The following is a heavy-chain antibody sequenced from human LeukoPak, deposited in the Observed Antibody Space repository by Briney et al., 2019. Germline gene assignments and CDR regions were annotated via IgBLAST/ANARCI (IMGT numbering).Heavy chain of an antibody. CDR3: ARVPKGAPLAGAFDI. V-gene: IGHV1-46*01. Sequence: GASVKVSCKASGYTFTSYYMHWVGQAPGQGLEWMGIINPSGGSTSYAQKFQGRVTMTRDTTTSTVYMELSSLRSEDTAVYYYARVPKGAPLAGAFDIWGQGTMVTVSS. J-gene: IGHJ3*02. D-gene: IGHD1-26*01. CDR2: INPSGGST. CDR1: GYTFTSYY.